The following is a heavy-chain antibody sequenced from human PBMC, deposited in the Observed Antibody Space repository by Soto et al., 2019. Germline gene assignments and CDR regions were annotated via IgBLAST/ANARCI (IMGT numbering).Heavy chain of an antibody. CDR3: AREGSVAATGYYDH. V-gene: IGHV3-23*01. CDR1: GFTFSNYA. D-gene: IGHD6-19*01. CDR2: IVGGGGGT. J-gene: IGHJ4*02. Sequence: GGSLRLSCAASGFTFSNYAMGWVRQAPGEGLEWVSSIVGGGGGTFYAHSVEGRFTISRDNFMSTLYLQMNSLRVEDSAIYYCAREGSVAATGYYDHWGQGTLVTVSS.